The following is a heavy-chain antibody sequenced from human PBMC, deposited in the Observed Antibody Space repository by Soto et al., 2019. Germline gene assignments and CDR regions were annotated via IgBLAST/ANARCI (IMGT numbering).Heavy chain of an antibody. CDR3: ASGKLGIGVAGPQNSWALGY. D-gene: IGHD7-27*01. Sequence: ASVKVSCKASGYTFTGYYMHWVRQAPGQGLEWMGWINPNSGGTNYAQKFQGWVTMTRDTSISTAYMELSRLRSDDTAVYYCASGKLGIGVAGPQNSWALGYWGQGTLVTVSS. CDR1: GYTFTGYY. V-gene: IGHV1-2*04. CDR2: INPNSGGT. J-gene: IGHJ4*02.